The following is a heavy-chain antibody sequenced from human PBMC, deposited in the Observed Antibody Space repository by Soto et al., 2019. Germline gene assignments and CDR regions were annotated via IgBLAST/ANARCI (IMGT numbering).Heavy chain of an antibody. Sequence: ASVKVSCKASGYTFTSYAMHWVRQAPGQRLEWMGWINAGNGNTKYSQKFQGRVTITRDTSASTAYMELSSLRSEDTAVYCCARARPAGIVVVPAAMPWFDPWGQGTLVTVSS. J-gene: IGHJ5*02. CDR1: GYTFTSYA. D-gene: IGHD2-2*01. V-gene: IGHV1-3*01. CDR2: INAGNGNT. CDR3: ARARPAGIVVVPAAMPWFDP.